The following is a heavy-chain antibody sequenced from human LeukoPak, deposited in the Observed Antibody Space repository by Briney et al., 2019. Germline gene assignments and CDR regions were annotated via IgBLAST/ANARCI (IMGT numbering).Heavy chain of an antibody. J-gene: IGHJ3*02. CDR2: ISSSSSYI. CDR3: ARDPGEQLVHGAFDI. V-gene: IGHV3-21*01. Sequence: GGSLRLSCATSGFTFSSYSMNWVRQAPGKGLEWVSSISSSSSYIYYADSVKGRFTISRDNAKNSLYLQMNSLRAEDTAVYYCARDPGEQLVHGAFDIWGQGTMVTVSS. CDR1: GFTFSSYS. D-gene: IGHD6-6*01.